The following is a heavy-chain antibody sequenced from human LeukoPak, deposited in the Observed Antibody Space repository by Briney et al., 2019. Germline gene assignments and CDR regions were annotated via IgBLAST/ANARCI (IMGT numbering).Heavy chain of an antibody. CDR2: ISYSGST. CDR3: ARDTDRYGKFDP. J-gene: IGHJ5*02. CDR1: GDSISSGGYY. V-gene: IGHV4-31*03. D-gene: IGHD3-16*01. Sequence: SQTLFLTCTVSGDSISSGGYYWSWIRQHPGKGLEWIGYISYSGSTNYNPSLESRVIISVDTSKNQFSLKLSSVTAADTAVYYCARDTDRYGKFDPWGQGTLVTVSS.